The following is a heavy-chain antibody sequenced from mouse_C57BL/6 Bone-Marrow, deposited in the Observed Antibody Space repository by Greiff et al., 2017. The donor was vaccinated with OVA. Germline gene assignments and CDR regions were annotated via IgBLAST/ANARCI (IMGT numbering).Heavy chain of an antibody. CDR1: GYTFTDYY. CDR3: ARGDGYSVAY. Sequence: VQLQQSGPELVKPGASVKISCKASGYTFTDYYMNWVKQSHGKSLEWIGDINPNNGGTSYNQKFKGKATLTVDKSSSTAYMELRSLTSEASAVYYCARGDGYSVAYWGQGTLVTVSA. V-gene: IGHV1-26*01. J-gene: IGHJ3*01. CDR2: INPNNGGT. D-gene: IGHD2-3*01.